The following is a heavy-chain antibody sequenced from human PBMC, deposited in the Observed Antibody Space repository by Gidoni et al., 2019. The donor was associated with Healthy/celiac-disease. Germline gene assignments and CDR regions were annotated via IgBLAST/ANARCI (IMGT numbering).Heavy chain of an antibody. Sequence: EVQLVESGGGLVQPGGSLRLSCSASGFTFSSYAMHWVRQAPGKGLEYVSAIRSNGGSTYYADSVKGRFTISRDKSKNTLYLQMSSLRAEDTAVYYCVKDRYYDFWSGSNWFDPWGQGTLVTVSS. J-gene: IGHJ5*02. CDR3: VKDRYYDFWSGSNWFDP. D-gene: IGHD3-3*01. CDR2: IRSNGGST. CDR1: GFTFSSYA. V-gene: IGHV3-64D*06.